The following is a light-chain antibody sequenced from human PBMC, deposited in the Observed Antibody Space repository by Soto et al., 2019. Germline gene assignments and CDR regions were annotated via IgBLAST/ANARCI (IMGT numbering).Light chain of an antibody. CDR2: GNN. V-gene: IGLV1-40*01. CDR3: QSYDSGLSAYV. CDR1: SSNIGAGHD. J-gene: IGLJ1*01. Sequence: QSVLTQPPSVSGAPGQRVTISCTGSSSNIGAGHDVHWYQHLPGTAPKLLIYGNNNRPSGVPDRFFGSKSGTSASLAITGLQAEDEADYYCQSYDSGLSAYVFGTGTKVTVL.